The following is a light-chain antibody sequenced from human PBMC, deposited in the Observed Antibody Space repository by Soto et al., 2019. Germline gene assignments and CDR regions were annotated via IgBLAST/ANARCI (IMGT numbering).Light chain of an antibody. J-gene: IGLJ2*01. Sequence: QLVLTQSPSASASLGASVKLTCTLSSGHSSYAIAWHQQRPEKGPRYLMKLNSDGSHSKGDGIPARFSGSSSGAERYLTISGLQSEDEADYYCQTWVTGIQVFGGGTKVTVL. V-gene: IGLV4-69*01. CDR2: LNSDGSH. CDR1: SGHSSYA. CDR3: QTWVTGIQV.